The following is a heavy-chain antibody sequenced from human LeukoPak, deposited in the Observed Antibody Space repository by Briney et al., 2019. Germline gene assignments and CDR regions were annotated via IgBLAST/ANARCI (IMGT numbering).Heavy chain of an antibody. CDR1: GGSISSGGYS. D-gene: IGHD2-2*01. CDR2: LYYTGST. J-gene: IGHJ2*01. Sequence: PSETLSLTCAVSGGSISSGGYSWSWIRQPPGKGLEWIGYLYYTGSTYYNPSLKSRVTISVDTSKNQFSLKLSSVTAADTAVYYCARRGEGYCSSTSCYGPWYFDLWGRGTLVTVSS. V-gene: IGHV4-61*08. CDR3: ARRGEGYCSSTSCYGPWYFDL.